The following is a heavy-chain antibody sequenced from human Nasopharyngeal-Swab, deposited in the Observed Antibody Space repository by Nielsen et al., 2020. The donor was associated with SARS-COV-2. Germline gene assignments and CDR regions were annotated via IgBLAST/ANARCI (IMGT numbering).Heavy chain of an antibody. CDR3: ARGLSEYSSSSDVSGYYYGMDV. CDR1: GGTFSSYA. D-gene: IGHD6-6*01. V-gene: IGHV1-69*13. CDR2: IIPIFGTA. J-gene: IGHJ6*02. Sequence: SSVKVSCKASGGTFSSYAINWVRQAPAQGLEWMGGIIPIFGTANYAQKFQGRVTITADESTSTAYMELSSLRSEDTAVYYCARGLSEYSSSSDVSGYYYGMDVWGQGTTVTVSS.